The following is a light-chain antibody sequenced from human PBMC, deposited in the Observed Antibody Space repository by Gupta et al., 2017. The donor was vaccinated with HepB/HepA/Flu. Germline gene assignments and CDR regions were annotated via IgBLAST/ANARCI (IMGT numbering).Light chain of an antibody. CDR2: GAS. V-gene: IGKV3-15*01. J-gene: IGKJ2*04. CDR3: QQYNNWLMCS. Sequence: EIVMTQSPATLSVSPGERATLSCRASQSVSRNLAWYQQKPGQAPRLLIYGASTRATGIPARFSGSGSGTEFTLTISSLQSEDFAVYYCQQYNNWLMCSFGQGTKLEIK. CDR1: QSVSRN.